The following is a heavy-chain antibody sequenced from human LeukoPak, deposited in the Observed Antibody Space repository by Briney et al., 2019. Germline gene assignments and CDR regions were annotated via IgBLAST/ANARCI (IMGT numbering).Heavy chain of an antibody. D-gene: IGHD3-3*01. CDR2: FDPEDGET. CDR3: AIWGFWSGSYRVGYYYMDV. V-gene: IGHV1-24*01. Sequence: ASVKVSCKVSGYTLAELSMHWVRQAPGKGLEWMGGFDPEDGETIYAQKFQGRVTMTEDTSTDTAYMELSSLRSEDTAVYYCAIWGFWSGSYRVGYYYMDVWGKGTTVTVSS. CDR1: GYTLAELS. J-gene: IGHJ6*03.